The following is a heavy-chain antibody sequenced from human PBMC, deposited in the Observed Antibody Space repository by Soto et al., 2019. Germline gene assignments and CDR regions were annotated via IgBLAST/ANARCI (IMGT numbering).Heavy chain of an antibody. CDR3: PRQNEGSGFRLDY. D-gene: IGHD3-22*01. Sequence: GESLKISCNGFGYSFTSHWIGWVRHMPGKGLEWMGVIWPGDSDTRYSPSFQGQVTISADKSINTAYLQWNSVQASDTAMYYCPRQNEGSGFRLDYWGQGTLVTVSS. V-gene: IGHV5-51*01. CDR2: IWPGDSDT. CDR1: GYSFTSHW. J-gene: IGHJ4*02.